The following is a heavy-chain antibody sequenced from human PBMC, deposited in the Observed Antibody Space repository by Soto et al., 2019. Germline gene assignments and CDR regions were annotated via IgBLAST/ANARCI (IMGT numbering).Heavy chain of an antibody. CDR3: ARGRYCLTGRCFPNWFDS. V-gene: IGHV4-30-4*01. Sequence: TLSLTCSVSGDSISTVDYFWAWIRQPPGQALEYIGYIYKSTTTYYNPSFESRVAISLDTSKSQFSLTVTSVTAADTAVYFCARGRYCLTGRCFPNWFDSWGQGTLVTVSS. CDR2: IYKSTTT. CDR1: GDSISTVDYF. D-gene: IGHD2-15*01. J-gene: IGHJ5*01.